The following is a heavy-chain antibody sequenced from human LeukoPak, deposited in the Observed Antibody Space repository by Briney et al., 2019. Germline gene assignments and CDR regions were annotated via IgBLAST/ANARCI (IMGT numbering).Heavy chain of an antibody. CDR3: ARVLVAMIVEYYFDY. CDR1: GFTFSDYY. J-gene: IGHJ4*02. V-gene: IGHV3-11*01. Sequence: GGSLRLSCAASGFTFSDYYMSWIRQAPGKGLEWVSYISSSGSAIYYADSVKGRFTISRDNAKNSLYLQMNSLRAEGTAVYYCARVLVAMIVEYYFDYWGQGTLVTVSS. D-gene: IGHD3-22*01. CDR2: ISSSGSAI.